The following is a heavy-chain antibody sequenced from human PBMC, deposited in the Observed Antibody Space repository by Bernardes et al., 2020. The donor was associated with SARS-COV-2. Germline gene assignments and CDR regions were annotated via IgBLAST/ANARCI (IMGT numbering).Heavy chain of an antibody. CDR3: ARGLQEFSGSFFDY. V-gene: IGHV1-46*01. Sequence: ASVKVSCKASGYTFTTYYVHWVRQAPGQGLEWMGIINPNNNSTVYAQEFQGRVTVTRATGIIYMEISSLRFEDTAVYYCARGLQEFSGSFFDYWGQGTLVTVSS. D-gene: IGHD1-26*01. CDR1: GYTFTTYY. J-gene: IGHJ4*02. CDR2: INPNNNST.